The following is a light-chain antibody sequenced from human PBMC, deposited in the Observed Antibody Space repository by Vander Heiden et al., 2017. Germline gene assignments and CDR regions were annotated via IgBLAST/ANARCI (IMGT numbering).Light chain of an antibody. J-gene: IGLJ3*02. CDR3: CSFAGSSIWV. CDR1: SSDVGSYNL. CDR2: EVI. V-gene: IGLV2-23*02. Sequence: QSALTQPASVPGSPGQSITISCTGTSSDVGSYNLLSWYQQHPGKAPELMIYEVIKRPSGVSNRSSGSKSGNTASLTISGLQAEDEADYYCCSFAGSSIWVFGGGTKLTVL.